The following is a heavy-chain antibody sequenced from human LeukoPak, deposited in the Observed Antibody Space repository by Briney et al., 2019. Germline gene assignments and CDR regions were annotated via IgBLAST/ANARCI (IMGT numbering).Heavy chain of an antibody. CDR1: GFTVSSNY. J-gene: IGHJ4*02. CDR2: IYSGGGT. CDR3: ARETYGSGSYYDY. D-gene: IGHD3-10*01. V-gene: IGHV3-53*04. Sequence: GGSLRLSCAASGFTVSSNYMSWVRQAPGKGLEWVSVIYSGGGTYYADSVKGRFTISRHNSKNTLYLQMNSLRAEDTAVYYCARETYGSGSYYDYWGQGTLVTVSS.